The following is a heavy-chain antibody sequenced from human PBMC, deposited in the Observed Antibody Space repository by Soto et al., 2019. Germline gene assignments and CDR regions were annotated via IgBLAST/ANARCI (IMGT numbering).Heavy chain of an antibody. CDR2: IYHSGST. J-gene: IGHJ4*02. CDR1: GGSISSGGYS. V-gene: IGHV4-30-2*01. Sequence: SETLSLTCAVSGGSISSGGYSWSWIRQPPGKGLEWIGYIYHSGSTYYNPSLKSRVTISVDRSKNQFSLKLSSVTAADTAVYYCARDLGPGYFDYWGQGTLVTVSS. CDR3: ARDLGPGYFDY. D-gene: IGHD3-10*01.